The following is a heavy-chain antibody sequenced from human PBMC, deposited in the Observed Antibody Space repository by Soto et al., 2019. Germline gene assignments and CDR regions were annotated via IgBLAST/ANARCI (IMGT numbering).Heavy chain of an antibody. CDR3: ARSIRGPRRFNGMDV. CDR1: GFSLTSPGMC. CDR2: IERDDDDK. J-gene: IGHJ6*02. D-gene: IGHD1-20*01. V-gene: IGHV2-70*13. Sequence: GSGPTLMNPTETLTLTCTFSGFSLTSPGMCVSWIRQSPGKALEWLALIERDDDDKYYSTSLKTRLTISKDTRKNQVVLTMANMEPADTATYYCARSIRGPRRFNGMDVWGQGTTVTVSS.